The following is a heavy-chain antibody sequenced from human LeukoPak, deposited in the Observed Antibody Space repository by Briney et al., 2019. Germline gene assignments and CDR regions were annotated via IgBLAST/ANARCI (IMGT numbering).Heavy chain of an antibody. CDR1: GFTFSSYA. J-gene: IGHJ6*02. D-gene: IGHD6-19*01. V-gene: IGHV3-30*04. Sequence: GGSLRLSCAASGFTFSSYAMHWVRQAPGEGLEWVAVISYDGSNKYYADSVKGRFTISRDNSKNTLYLQMNSLRAEDTAVYYCARDYRIAVAGTRSGGMDVWGQGTTVTVSS. CDR3: ARDYRIAVAGTRSGGMDV. CDR2: ISYDGSNK.